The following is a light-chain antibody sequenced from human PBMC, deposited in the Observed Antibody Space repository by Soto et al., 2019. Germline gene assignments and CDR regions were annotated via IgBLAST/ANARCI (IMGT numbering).Light chain of an antibody. J-gene: IGKJ4*01. V-gene: IGKV3-20*01. CDR3: QQYGSSPLT. CDR2: GAS. Sequence: EIVLTQSPGTLSLSPGERATLSCTSSQSVSSSYLAWYQQKPGQAPRLLIYGASSRATGIPDRFSGSGSGTDFTLTTSRLEPEDFAVYYCQQYGSSPLTFGGGTKVDI. CDR1: QSVSSSY.